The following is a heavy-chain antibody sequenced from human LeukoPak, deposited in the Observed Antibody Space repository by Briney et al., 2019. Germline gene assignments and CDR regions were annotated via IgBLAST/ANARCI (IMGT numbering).Heavy chain of an antibody. Sequence: GGSLRLSYSASGFTFGTFAMHWVRQAPGKGLEYISTISSIGGGTDYADSVKGRFTISGDNSKNTLFLQMSSLRAEDTAVYYCVKFPDWWGQGTLVTVSS. D-gene: IGHD3/OR15-3a*01. CDR3: VKFPDW. J-gene: IGHJ4*02. CDR2: ISSIGGGT. CDR1: GFTFGTFA. V-gene: IGHV3-64D*09.